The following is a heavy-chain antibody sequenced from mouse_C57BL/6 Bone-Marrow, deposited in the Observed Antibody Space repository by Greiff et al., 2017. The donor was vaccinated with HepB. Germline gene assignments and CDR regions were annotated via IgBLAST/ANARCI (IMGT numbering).Heavy chain of an antibody. D-gene: IGHD1-1*01. Sequence: DVHLVESGPGLVKPSQTVFLTCTVTGISITTGNYRWSWIRQFPGNKLEWIGYIYYSGTITYNPSLTSRTTITRDTPKNQFFLEMNSLTAEDTATYYCARERYYYGSSYPWYFDVWGTGTTVTVSS. CDR3: ARERYYYGSSYPWYFDV. CDR2: IYYSGTI. J-gene: IGHJ1*03. CDR1: GISITTGNYR. V-gene: IGHV3-5*01.